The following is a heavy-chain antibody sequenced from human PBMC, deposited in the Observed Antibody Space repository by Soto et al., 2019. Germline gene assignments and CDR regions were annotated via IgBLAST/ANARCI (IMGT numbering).Heavy chain of an antibody. J-gene: IGHJ5*02. D-gene: IGHD2-15*01. CDR3: ARDGCSGSNCLNWFDP. Sequence: EVQLVESGGGLVQPGGSLRLSCAASGFTFSSYSMNWVRQAPGKGLEWGSYISSSSTTKYYADSVKGRFTISRDNAKNTLYLQMNSLRAEDTAVYYCARDGCSGSNCLNWFDPWGQGTLVTVSS. V-gene: IGHV3-48*01. CDR2: ISSSSTTK. CDR1: GFTFSSYS.